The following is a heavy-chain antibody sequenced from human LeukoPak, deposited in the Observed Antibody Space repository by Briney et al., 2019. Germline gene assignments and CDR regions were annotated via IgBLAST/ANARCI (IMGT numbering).Heavy chain of an antibody. V-gene: IGHV3-9*01. D-gene: IGHD1-26*01. Sequence: GRSLRLSCAASGFTFDDYAMHWVRQAPGKGLEWVSGISWNSGSIGYADSVKGRFTISRDNAKNSLYLQMNSLRAEDTALYYCAKVNEWELRSGIFGYWGQGTLVTVSS. CDR2: ISWNSGSI. J-gene: IGHJ4*02. CDR1: GFTFDDYA. CDR3: AKVNEWELRSGIFGY.